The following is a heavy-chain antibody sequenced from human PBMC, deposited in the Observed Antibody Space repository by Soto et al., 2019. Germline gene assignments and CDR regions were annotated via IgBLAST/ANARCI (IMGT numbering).Heavy chain of an antibody. D-gene: IGHD3-3*01. Sequence: GGSLRLSSAASGFTFSSYAMSWVRQAPGKGLEWVSAISGSGGSTYYADSVKGRFTISRDNSKSTLYLQMNSLRAEDTAVYYCAKAGDFWSGYYPPRYYYYYMDVWGKGTTVTVSS. J-gene: IGHJ6*03. CDR3: AKAGDFWSGYYPPRYYYYYMDV. CDR2: ISGSGGST. CDR1: GFTFSSYA. V-gene: IGHV3-23*01.